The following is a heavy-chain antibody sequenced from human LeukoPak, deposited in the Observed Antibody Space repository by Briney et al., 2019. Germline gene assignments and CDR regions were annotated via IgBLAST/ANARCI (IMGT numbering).Heavy chain of an antibody. Sequence: GGSLRLSCVASGFTFGKHWMSWVRQAPGKGLEWVANIKLDGSEKNYVDSVKGRFTISRDNTKNSLYLQMNSLRAEDTAVFYCARDQYDTWSRRGNFDSWGQGTLVIVSS. CDR2: IKLDGSEK. CDR3: ARDQYDTWSRRGNFDS. V-gene: IGHV3-7*03. J-gene: IGHJ4*02. CDR1: GFTFGKHW. D-gene: IGHD3-3*01.